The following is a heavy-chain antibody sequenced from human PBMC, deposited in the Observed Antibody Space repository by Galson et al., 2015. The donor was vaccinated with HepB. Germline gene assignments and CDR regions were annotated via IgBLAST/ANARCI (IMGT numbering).Heavy chain of an antibody. CDR2: IIPLFGTA. V-gene: IGHV1-69*13. J-gene: IGHJ4*02. CDR1: GGTFNTYA. CDR3: ARGSAYFDY. Sequence: SVKVSCKASGGTFNTYAMNWVRQAPGQGLEWVGGIIPLFGTADYSQRFQGRVTITADGSTTTAYMELSSLTSDDTVVYYCARGSAYFDYWGQGTQVTVSS.